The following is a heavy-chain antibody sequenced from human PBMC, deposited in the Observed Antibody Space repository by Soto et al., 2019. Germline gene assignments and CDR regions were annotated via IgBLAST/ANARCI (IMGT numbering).Heavy chain of an antibody. V-gene: IGHV1-69*02. Sequence: QVQLVQSGAEVKKPGSSVKVSCKASGGTFSSYTISWVRQAPGQGLEWMGRIIPILGIANYAQKFQGRVTITADKSTSTAYMELSSLRSEDTAVYYCARGISGGQGLLDPWGQGTLVTVSS. CDR2: IIPILGIA. CDR1: GGTFSSYT. CDR3: ARGISGGQGLLDP. J-gene: IGHJ5*02.